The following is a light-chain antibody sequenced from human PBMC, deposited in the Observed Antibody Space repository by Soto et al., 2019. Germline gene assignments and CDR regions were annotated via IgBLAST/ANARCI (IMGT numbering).Light chain of an antibody. V-gene: IGKV3-11*01. J-gene: IGKJ5*01. CDR2: DAS. CDR1: QSVSGY. Sequence: EIVLTQSPATLSLSPGEGATLSCRASQSVSGYLAWYQQKPGQAPRLLIHDASNRATGIPARFSGSGSVTDFTLTISSLEPEDFAVYYCQQRSNWPITFGQGTRLEIK. CDR3: QQRSNWPIT.